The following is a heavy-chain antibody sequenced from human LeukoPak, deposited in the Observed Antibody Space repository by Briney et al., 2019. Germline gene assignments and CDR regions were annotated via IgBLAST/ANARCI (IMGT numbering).Heavy chain of an antibody. J-gene: IGHJ4*02. V-gene: IGHV1-46*01. CDR3: AREPSGYCSGGSCVDFDY. D-gene: IGHD2-15*01. CDR1: GGTFSSYA. Sequence: VASVKVSCKASGGTFSSYAISWVRQAPGQGLEWMGIINPSGGSTSYAQKFQGRVTMTRDTSTSTVYMELSSLRSEDTAVYYCAREPSGYCSGGSCVDFDYWGQGTLVTVSS. CDR2: INPSGGST.